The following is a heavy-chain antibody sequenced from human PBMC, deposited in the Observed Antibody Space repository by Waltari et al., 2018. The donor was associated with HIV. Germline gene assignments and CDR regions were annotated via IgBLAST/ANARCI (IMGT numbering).Heavy chain of an antibody. CDR2: IYYSGST. J-gene: IGHJ4*02. D-gene: IGHD6-19*01. CDR1: GGSLSSSSYY. V-gene: IGHV4-39*01. Sequence: QLQLQESGPGLVKPSETLSLTCPVSGGSLSSSSYYWGWIRQPPGKGLEWIGSIYYSGSTYYNPSLKSRVTISVDTSKNQFSLKLSSVTAADTAVYYCALEGGAVAGRRIDDYWGQGTLVTVSS. CDR3: ALEGGAVAGRRIDDY.